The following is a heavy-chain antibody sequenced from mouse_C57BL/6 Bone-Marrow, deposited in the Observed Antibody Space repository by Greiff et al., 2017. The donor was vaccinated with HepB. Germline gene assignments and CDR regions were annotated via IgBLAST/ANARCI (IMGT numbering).Heavy chain of an antibody. D-gene: IGHD1-1*01. J-gene: IGHJ2*01. V-gene: IGHV5-4*01. CDR1: GFTFSSYA. Sequence: LVESGGGLVKPGGSLKLSCAASGFTFSSYAMSWVRQTPEKRLEWVATISDGGSYTYYPDNVKGRFTISRDNAKNNLYLQMSHLKSEDTAMYYCARFLLHDYWGQGTTLTVSS. CDR2: ISDGGSYT. CDR3: ARFLLHDY.